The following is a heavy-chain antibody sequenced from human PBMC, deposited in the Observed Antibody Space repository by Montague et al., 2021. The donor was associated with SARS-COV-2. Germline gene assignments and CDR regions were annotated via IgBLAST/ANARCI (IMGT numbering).Heavy chain of an antibody. D-gene: IGHD2-2*01. Sequence: SETLSLTCTVSGGSISSSGYYWGWIRQHPGKGLEWIGCIYYSGSTHYNPSLKSRVTISVDTSKNQFSLKLSSATAADTAVYYCARQWDQLLLEYWFDPWGQGTLVTVSS. V-gene: IGHV4-39*01. CDR3: ARQWDQLLLEYWFDP. CDR1: GGSISSSGYY. CDR2: IYYSGST. J-gene: IGHJ5*02.